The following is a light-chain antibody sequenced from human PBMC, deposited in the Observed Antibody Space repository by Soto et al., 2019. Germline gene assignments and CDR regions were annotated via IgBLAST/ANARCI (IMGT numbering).Light chain of an antibody. CDR2: DSS. CDR3: QQYDIWPPIT. CDR1: QSISRG. Sequence: EIVMTQSPATLSVSPGDRATLSCRASQSISRGLAWYQQKPGQAPSLLIYDSSTRATGIPARFSGSGSGTEFTHTISGLQSEDFAVYYCQQYDIWPPITFGQGTRLEIK. J-gene: IGKJ5*01. V-gene: IGKV3-15*01.